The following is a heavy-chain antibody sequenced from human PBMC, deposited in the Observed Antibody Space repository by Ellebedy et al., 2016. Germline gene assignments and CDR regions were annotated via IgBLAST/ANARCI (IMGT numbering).Heavy chain of an antibody. D-gene: IGHD1-1*01. J-gene: IGHJ6*02. CDR2: IKQQGSEP. V-gene: IGHV3-7*01. CDR1: GPNFWKHW. Sequence: GGSLRLXXAASGPNFWKHWMTWVRQAPGKGLEWVATIKQQGSEPEHVDSVKGRFIISRDNTKDSLYLQMNGLRADDTAVYYCARVQVRSVSRVSVLKYYYYNGMDVWGQGTTVVVSS. CDR3: ARVQVRSVSRVSVLKYYYYNGMDV.